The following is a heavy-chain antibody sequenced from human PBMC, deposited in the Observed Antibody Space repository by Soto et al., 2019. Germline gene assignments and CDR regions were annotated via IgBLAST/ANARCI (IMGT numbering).Heavy chain of an antibody. J-gene: IGHJ4*02. CDR1: GFTSSSYV. CDR3: AKDRWGTAEGYFDY. Sequence: QVQLVESGGGVVQPGRSLRLSCEGSGFTSSSYVMHWVRQAPGKGLEWVALISFDGSNKYYADSVKGRFTISRDNSKNTLFLQMNSLRAEDTAVFYCAKDRWGTAEGYFDYWGQGTLVTVSS. V-gene: IGHV3-30*18. CDR2: ISFDGSNK. D-gene: IGHD1-1*01.